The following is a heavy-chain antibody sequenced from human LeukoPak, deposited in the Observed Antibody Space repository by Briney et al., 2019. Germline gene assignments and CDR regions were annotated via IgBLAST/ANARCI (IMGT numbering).Heavy chain of an antibody. CDR3: SLEGSSWYRYFQH. J-gene: IGHJ1*01. CDR1: GFTFSSYW. D-gene: IGHD6-13*01. Sequence: GGSLRLSCAASGFTFSSYWMSWVRQAPGKGLEWVANIKQDGSEKYYVDSVKGRFTISRDNAKNSLHLQMNSLRAEDTAVYYSSLEGSSWYRYFQHWGQGTLVTVSS. CDR2: IKQDGSEK. V-gene: IGHV3-7*05.